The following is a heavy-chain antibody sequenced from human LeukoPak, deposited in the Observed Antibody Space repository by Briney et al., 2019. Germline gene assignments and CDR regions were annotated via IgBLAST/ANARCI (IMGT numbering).Heavy chain of an antibody. CDR1: GYSISSGYY. CDR3: ARFSYDSSGSNYYFGY. D-gene: IGHD3-22*01. CDR2: IYHSGST. Sequence: PSETLSLTCAVSGYSISSGYYWGWIRPPPGKGLEWIGSIYHSGSTYYNPSPKSRVTISVDTSKNQFSLKLSSVTAADTAVYYCARFSYDSSGSNYYFGYWGQGTLVTVSS. J-gene: IGHJ4*02. V-gene: IGHV4-38-2*01.